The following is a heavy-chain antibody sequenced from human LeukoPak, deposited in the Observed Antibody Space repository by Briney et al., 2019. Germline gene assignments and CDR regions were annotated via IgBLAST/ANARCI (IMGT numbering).Heavy chain of an antibody. CDR2: IYYSGST. CDR3: ARTDYYGNRDFDY. Sequence: SETLSLTCTVSGGSISSYYWSWIRQPPGKGLEWIGYIYYSGSTNYNPSLKSRVTISVDTSKNQSSLKLSSVTAADTAVYYCARTDYYGNRDFDYWGQGTLVTVSS. D-gene: IGHD3-10*01. CDR1: GGSISSYY. V-gene: IGHV4-59*01. J-gene: IGHJ4*02.